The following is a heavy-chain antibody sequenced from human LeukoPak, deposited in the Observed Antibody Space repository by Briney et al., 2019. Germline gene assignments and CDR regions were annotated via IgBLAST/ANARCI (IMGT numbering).Heavy chain of an antibody. V-gene: IGHV3-74*01. CDR1: GFTFSSYW. CDR3: ARYSGYQVGHNFDY. Sequence: PGGSLRLSCAGSGFTFSSYWMHWVRQAPGKGLVWVSRINSDGSSTTYADSVKGRFTISRDNAKNSLYLQMNSLRAEDTAVYYCARYSGYQVGHNFDYWGQGTLVTVSS. CDR2: INSDGSST. D-gene: IGHD5-12*01. J-gene: IGHJ4*02.